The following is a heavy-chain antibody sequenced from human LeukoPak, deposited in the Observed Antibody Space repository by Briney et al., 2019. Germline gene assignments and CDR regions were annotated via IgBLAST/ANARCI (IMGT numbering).Heavy chain of an antibody. Sequence: PGGSLRLSCAASGFTVNNNHMSWVRQAPGKGLEWVSLIQSGSTHYADSVKGRSTISRDNSKNTLYLQMNSLRAEDTAVYYRARDRGDTSGWPIIDYWGQGTLVTVSS. V-gene: IGHV3-66*01. D-gene: IGHD6-19*01. CDR2: IQSGST. CDR1: GFTVNNNH. J-gene: IGHJ4*02. CDR3: ARDRGDTSGWPIIDY.